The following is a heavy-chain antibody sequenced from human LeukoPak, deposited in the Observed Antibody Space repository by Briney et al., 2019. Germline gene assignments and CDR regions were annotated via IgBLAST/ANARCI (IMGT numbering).Heavy chain of an antibody. V-gene: IGHV1-18*01. J-gene: IGHJ4*02. CDR2: ISAYNGNT. CDR3: ARVRKLDSSGYYYFPDY. D-gene: IGHD3-22*01. CDR1: GYTFTNYG. Sequence: GASVTVSFKASGYTFTNYGISWVRQAPGQGREWMGWISAYNGNTNYAQKLQDRVTMTTDTSTSTAYMELRSLRSDDTAVYYCARVRKLDSSGYYYFPDYWGQGTLVTVSS.